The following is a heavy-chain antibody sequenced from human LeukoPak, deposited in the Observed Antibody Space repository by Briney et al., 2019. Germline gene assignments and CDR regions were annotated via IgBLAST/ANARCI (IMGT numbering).Heavy chain of an antibody. Sequence: PGGSLRLSCAVSGFTFSDYYMDWVRQAPGEGLEWVARTRNKDRSYSTEYAPSVQGRFFISRDDSKDSLHLQMDTLKTEDTAVYYCVKAASSSCYWYFHLWGRGTLVTVS. CDR2: TRNKDRSYST. CDR1: GFTFSDYY. V-gene: IGHV3-72*01. D-gene: IGHD2-15*01. CDR3: VKAASSSCYWYFHL. J-gene: IGHJ2*01.